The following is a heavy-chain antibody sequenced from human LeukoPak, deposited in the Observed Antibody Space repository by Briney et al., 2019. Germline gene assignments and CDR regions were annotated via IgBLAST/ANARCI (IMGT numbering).Heavy chain of an antibody. CDR3: ARDGPNIVLMVYGNYFDY. V-gene: IGHV3-7*01. CDR1: GFTFSSYW. CDR2: IKQDGSEK. D-gene: IGHD2-8*01. Sequence: GGSLRLSCAASGFTFSSYWMSWVRQAPGKGLEWVANIKQDGSEKYYVDSVKGRFTISRDNAKNSLYLQMNSLRAEDTAVYYCARDGPNIVLMVYGNYFDYWGQGTLVTVSS. J-gene: IGHJ4*02.